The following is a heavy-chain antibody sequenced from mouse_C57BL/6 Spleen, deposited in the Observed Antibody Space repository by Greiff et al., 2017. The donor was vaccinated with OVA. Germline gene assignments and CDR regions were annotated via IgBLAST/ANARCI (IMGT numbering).Heavy chain of an antibody. CDR3: TRVDYGSSYGDYAMDY. Sequence: DVHLVESGEGLVKPGGSLKLSCAASGFTFSSYAMSWVRQTPEKRLEWVAYISSGGDYIYYADTVKGRFTISRDNARNTLYLQMSSLKSEDTAMYYCTRVDYGSSYGDYAMDYWGQGTSVTVSS. V-gene: IGHV5-9-1*02. J-gene: IGHJ4*01. CDR1: GFTFSSYA. CDR2: ISSGGDYI. D-gene: IGHD1-1*01.